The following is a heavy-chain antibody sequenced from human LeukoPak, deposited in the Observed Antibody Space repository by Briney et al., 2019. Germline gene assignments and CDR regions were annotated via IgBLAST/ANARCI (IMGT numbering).Heavy chain of an antibody. CDR3: ARRPKLTGTTGY. Sequence: PSETLSLTCTVSGGSISTGDYYWGWIRQPPGKGLEWIGSIYYSGNSYYNPSLKSRVTLSIDTSKNQFSLKVSSVTAADTAVYYCARRPKLTGTTGYWGQGTLVTVSS. CDR2: IYYSGNS. D-gene: IGHD1-7*01. V-gene: IGHV4-39*01. J-gene: IGHJ4*02. CDR1: GGSISTGDYY.